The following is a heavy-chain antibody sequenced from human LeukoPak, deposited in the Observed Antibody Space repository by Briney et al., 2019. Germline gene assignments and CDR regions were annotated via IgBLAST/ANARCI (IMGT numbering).Heavy chain of an antibody. D-gene: IGHD3-22*01. CDR2: IKQDGSEK. J-gene: IGHJ3*02. V-gene: IGHV3-7*02. CDR1: GFSFSSSW. Sequence: GGSLRLSCAASGFSFSSSWMTWVRQAPGKGLEWVATIKQDGSEKFYVNSVKGRFTISRDNTKDSLYLQMNSLRAEDTAVYYCARGYDSSGYYYDAFDIWGQGTMVTVSS. CDR3: ARGYDSSGYYYDAFDI.